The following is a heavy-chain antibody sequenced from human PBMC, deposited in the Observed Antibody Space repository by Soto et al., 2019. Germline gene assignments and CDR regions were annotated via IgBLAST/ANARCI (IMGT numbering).Heavy chain of an antibody. CDR3: ARDTMVRGVIGDYYYYGMDV. CDR2: IYYSGST. CDR1: GGPISSGDYY. D-gene: IGHD3-10*01. V-gene: IGHV4-30-4*01. Sequence: PSETLSLTCTVSGGPISSGDYYWSWIRQPPGKGLEWIGYIYYSGSTYYNPSLKSRVTISVDTSKNQFSLKLSSVTAADTAVYYCARDTMVRGVIGDYYYYGMDVWGQGTTVTVSS. J-gene: IGHJ6*02.